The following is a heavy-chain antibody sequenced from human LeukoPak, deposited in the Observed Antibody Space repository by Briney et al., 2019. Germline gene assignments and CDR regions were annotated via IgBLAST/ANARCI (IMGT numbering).Heavy chain of an antibody. D-gene: IGHD1-26*01. J-gene: IGHJ3*02. Sequence: SETLSLTCAVYGGSFSGYSWSWIRQPPGKGLEWVGEMIHSGSTNYNPSLKSRVTISVDTSKNQFSLKVSSVTAADTAVYYCARGRWELLPTGHDAFDIWGQGTMVTVSS. CDR3: ARGRWELLPTGHDAFDI. CDR2: MIHSGST. V-gene: IGHV4-34*12. CDR1: GGSFSGYS.